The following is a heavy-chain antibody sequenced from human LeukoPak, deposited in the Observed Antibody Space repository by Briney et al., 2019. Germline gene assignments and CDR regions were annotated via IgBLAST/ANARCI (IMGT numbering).Heavy chain of an antibody. CDR2: VYHGGNT. V-gene: IGHV4-4*02. D-gene: IGHD6-13*01. J-gene: IGHJ5*02. CDR3: ARMFRSSWYINWFDP. Sequence: PSGTLSLTCAVSGGAISSSNWWTWVRQPPGKGLEWIGEVYHGGNTNYNPSLKSRLTISVDTSKNQFSLKLNFVTAADTAMYYCARMFRSSWYINWFDPWGQGTLVTVSS. CDR1: GGAISSSNW.